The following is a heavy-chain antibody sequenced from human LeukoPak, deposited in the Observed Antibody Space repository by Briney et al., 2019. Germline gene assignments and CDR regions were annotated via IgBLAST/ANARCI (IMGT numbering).Heavy chain of an antibody. CDR1: GFTVSTTY. J-gene: IGHJ4*02. D-gene: IGHD1-1*01. CDR2: ISSGGNT. CDR3: GRLTN. V-gene: IGHV3-53*01. Sequence: AWGSLRLSCAASGFTVSTTYMSWVRQAPGKGLEWVSVISSGGNTYYADSVKGRFTISRDNSKNTMYLQMSSLRAEDTAVYYCGRLTNWGQGTLVTVSS.